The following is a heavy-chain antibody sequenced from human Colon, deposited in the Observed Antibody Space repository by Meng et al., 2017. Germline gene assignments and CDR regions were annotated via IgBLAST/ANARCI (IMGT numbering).Heavy chain of an antibody. CDR1: GFTFSSYG. V-gene: IGHV3-33*01. CDR2: IWYDGSNK. CDR3: ARGGKYYYDSSGYYLDY. Sequence: GGSLRLSCAASGFTFSSYGMHWVRQAPGKGLEWVAVIWYDGSNKYYADSVKGRFTISRDNSKNTLYLQMNSLRAEDTAVYYCARGGKYYYDSSGYYLDYWGQGTQVTVSS. J-gene: IGHJ4*02. D-gene: IGHD3-22*01.